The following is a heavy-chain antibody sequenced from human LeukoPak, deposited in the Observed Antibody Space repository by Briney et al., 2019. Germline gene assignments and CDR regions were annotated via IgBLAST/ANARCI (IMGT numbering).Heavy chain of an antibody. CDR3: ARQAKNLFYNYYYMDV. V-gene: IGHV3-21*01. CDR1: GFTFSNYW. CDR2: ISTRSDYI. J-gene: IGHJ6*03. Sequence: GGSLRLSCAGSGFTFSNYWMSWVRQAPGKGLEWVSSISTRSDYIYYADSVKGRFTISRDNAKNSLNLHMNSLRAEDTAVYYCARQAKNLFYNYYYMDVWGKGTTVTISS.